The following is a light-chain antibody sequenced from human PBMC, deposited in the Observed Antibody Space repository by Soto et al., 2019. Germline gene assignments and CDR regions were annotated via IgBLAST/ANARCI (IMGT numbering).Light chain of an antibody. Sequence: IVMTQSPATLSMPPGERATLSCRASQSVSSNLAWYQQKPGQAPRLLIYGASTRATGIPARFSGSGSGTEFTLTISSLQAEYLAVYYCHQVKNGPLTLGGGT. CDR1: QSVSSN. CDR2: GAS. CDR3: HQVKNGPLT. V-gene: IGKV3-15*01. J-gene: IGKJ4*01.